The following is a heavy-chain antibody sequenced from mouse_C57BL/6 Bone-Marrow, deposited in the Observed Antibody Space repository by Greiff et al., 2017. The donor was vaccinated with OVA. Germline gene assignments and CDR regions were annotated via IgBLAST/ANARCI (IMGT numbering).Heavy chain of an antibody. Sequence: EVQLQQSVAELVRPGASVKLSCTASGFNIKNTYMHWVKQRPEQGLEWIGRIDPANDNTKYAPKFQGKATMTADTSSNTAYLQLSSLSSEDTAVYCCARGNFGSSFYAMDYRGQGTSVTVSS. CDR2: IDPANDNT. V-gene: IGHV14-3*01. J-gene: IGHJ4*01. CDR1: GFNIKNTY. D-gene: IGHD1-1*01. CDR3: ARGNFGSSFYAMDY.